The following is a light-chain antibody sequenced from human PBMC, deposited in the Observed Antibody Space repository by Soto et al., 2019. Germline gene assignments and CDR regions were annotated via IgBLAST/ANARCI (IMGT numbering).Light chain of an antibody. CDR2: DVS. J-gene: IGLJ2*01. CDR3: CSYACSYNVV. V-gene: IGLV2-11*01. Sequence: QSALTQPRSVSGSPGQSVTISCTGTSSDVGGYNYVSWYQQHPGKAPKLMIYDVSKRPSGVPDRFSGSKSGNTASLTISGLQAEDEADYYCCSYACSYNVVFGGGTKLTV. CDR1: SSDVGGYNY.